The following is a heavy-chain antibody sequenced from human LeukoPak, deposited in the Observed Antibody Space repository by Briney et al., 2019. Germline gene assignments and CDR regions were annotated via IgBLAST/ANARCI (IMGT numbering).Heavy chain of an antibody. CDR2: IKQDGSDK. CDR3: ARASEDHHDSSGAGGVDFHY. D-gene: IGHD3-22*01. CDR1: GFSLSNYW. J-gene: IGHJ4*02. Sequence: GGSLRLSCAASGFSLSNYWLSWVRQAPGKGLEWVANIKQDGSDKYYVVSVRGRFTISRDNGKNSLYLQMNSLRAEDTAVYYCARASEDHHDSSGAGGVDFHYWGQGTLVTVSS. V-gene: IGHV3-7*01.